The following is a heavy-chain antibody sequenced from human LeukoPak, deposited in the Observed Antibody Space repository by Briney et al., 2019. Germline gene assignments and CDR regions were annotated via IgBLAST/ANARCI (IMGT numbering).Heavy chain of an antibody. D-gene: IGHD4-17*01. CDR1: GFTFSSYS. CDR3: ARAGGSTVSHSDY. J-gene: IGHJ4*02. V-gene: IGHV3-21*01. CDR2: ISSSTSYI. Sequence: GGSLRLSCAASGFTFSSYSMNWIHQAPGKGLEWVSSISSSTSYIYYADSVEGRFTISKDNAKNSLYLQMNSLRAEDTAVYYCARAGGSTVSHSDYWGQGTLVTVSS.